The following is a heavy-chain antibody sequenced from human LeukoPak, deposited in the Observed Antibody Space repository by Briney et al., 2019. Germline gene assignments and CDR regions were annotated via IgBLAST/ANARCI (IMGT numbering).Heavy chain of an antibody. J-gene: IGHJ3*02. CDR1: GFTFSSYS. D-gene: IGHD1-26*01. V-gene: IGHV4-39*07. CDR2: IYYSGST. Sequence: GSLRLSCAASGFTFSSYSMNWIRQPPGKGLEWLGSIYYSGSTDYNPSLKSRVTISVDTSKNQFSLKLSSVTAADTAVYYCARLDSGSYLGRGAFDIWGQGTMVTVSS. CDR3: ARLDSGSYLGRGAFDI.